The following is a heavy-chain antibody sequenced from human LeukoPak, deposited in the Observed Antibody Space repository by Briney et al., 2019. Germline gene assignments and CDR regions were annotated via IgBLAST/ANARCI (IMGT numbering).Heavy chain of an antibody. CDR1: GGSISSGSYY. CDR2: IYTSGST. J-gene: IGHJ6*03. D-gene: IGHD4-11*01. Sequence: PSETLSLTCTVSGGSISSGSYYWNWIRQPAGKGLEWIGRIYTSGSTNYNPSLKSRVTISVDTSKNQFSLKLSSVTAADTAVYYCAREDSNYLRDYYYYMDVWGKGTTVTVSS. V-gene: IGHV4-61*02. CDR3: AREDSNYLRDYYYYMDV.